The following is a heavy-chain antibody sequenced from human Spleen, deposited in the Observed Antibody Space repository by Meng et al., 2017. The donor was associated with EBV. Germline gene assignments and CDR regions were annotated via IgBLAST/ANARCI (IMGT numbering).Heavy chain of an antibody. CDR2: VNHSGST. Sequence: QVQVQQWGAGLLKPSETLPLSCAVYGVSFSGYYGRWIRQPPGKGLEWIGEVNHSGSTNYSPSLKSRVTISVDTSKNQCSLKLTSVTAADTAVYYCATGWGKACYWGQGTLVTVSS. CDR3: ATGWGKACY. CDR1: GVSFSGYY. D-gene: IGHD3-16*01. V-gene: IGHV4-34*01. J-gene: IGHJ4*02.